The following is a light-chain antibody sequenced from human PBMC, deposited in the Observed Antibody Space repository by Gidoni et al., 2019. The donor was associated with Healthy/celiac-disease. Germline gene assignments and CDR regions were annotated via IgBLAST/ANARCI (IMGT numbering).Light chain of an antibody. V-gene: IGKV3-15*01. Sequence: EIVMTQSQATLSVSPGERATLSCRASQSVSSNLAWYQQKPGQAPRLLIYGASTRATGIPARFSGSGSGTEFTLTISSLQSEDFAVYYCQQYNNWPPKMTFGQGTKVEIK. CDR2: GAS. CDR1: QSVSSN. J-gene: IGKJ1*01. CDR3: QQYNNWPPKMT.